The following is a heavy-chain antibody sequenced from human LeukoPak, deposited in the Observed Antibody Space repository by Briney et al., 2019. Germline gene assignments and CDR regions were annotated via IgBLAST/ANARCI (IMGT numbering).Heavy chain of an antibody. CDR1: GFIFSDYG. CDR2: ISVSGGST. V-gene: IGHV3-23*01. Sequence: GGTLRLSCAASGFIFSDYGMSWVRQAPGKGLEWVSGISVSGGSTYYADSVRGRFTISRDNSQDTLYLEVKSLRVEDTAVYFCAKPLYAVRGKNFFDYWGQGTLVIVSS. D-gene: IGHD3-16*01. J-gene: IGHJ4*02. CDR3: AKPLYAVRGKNFFDY.